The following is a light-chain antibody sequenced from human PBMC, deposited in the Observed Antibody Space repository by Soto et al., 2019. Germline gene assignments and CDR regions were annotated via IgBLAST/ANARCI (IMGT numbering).Light chain of an antibody. J-gene: IGKJ1*01. V-gene: IGKV4-1*01. CDR1: QSVLHSSNNKMY. CDR2: WAS. Sequence: DIVMTQSPDSLAVSLGERATINCKSSQSVLHSSNNKMYLAWYQQKPEQPPKLLIYWASIRESGVPDRISGSGSGTDFTLTHGSLQAEDVDVYYRQQNYDTPPTFGQGTKVEIK. CDR3: QQNYDTPPT.